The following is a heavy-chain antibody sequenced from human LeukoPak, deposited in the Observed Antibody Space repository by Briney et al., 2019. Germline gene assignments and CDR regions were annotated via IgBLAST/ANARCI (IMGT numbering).Heavy chain of an antibody. CDR3: ARRGWLRFSFAY. CDR2: IYTSGST. CDR1: SGSISSGSYY. Sequence: SETLSLTCTVSSGSISSGSYYWSWIRQPAGKGLEWIGRIYTSGSTNYNPSLKSRVTISVDTSKNQFSLKLSSVTAADTAVYYCARRGWLRFSFAYWGQGTLVTVSS. D-gene: IGHD5-12*01. V-gene: IGHV4-61*02. J-gene: IGHJ4*02.